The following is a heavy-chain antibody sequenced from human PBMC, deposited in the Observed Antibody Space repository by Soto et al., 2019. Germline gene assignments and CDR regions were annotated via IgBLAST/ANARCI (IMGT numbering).Heavy chain of an antibody. D-gene: IGHD3-9*01. CDR1: GFTFSSYS. Sequence: EVQLVESGGGLVQPGGSLRLSCAAAGFTFSSYSINLVRQAPGKGLEWVSYISSSSSTIYYSDSVKGRFTISRDNAKNSLYLQMNSLRADDTAVYYCARDRSYYAILTGEYYCYYGMDVWGHGTTVTGSS. J-gene: IGHJ6*02. CDR3: ARDRSYYAILTGEYYCYYGMDV. CDR2: ISSSSSTI. V-gene: IGHV3-48*01.